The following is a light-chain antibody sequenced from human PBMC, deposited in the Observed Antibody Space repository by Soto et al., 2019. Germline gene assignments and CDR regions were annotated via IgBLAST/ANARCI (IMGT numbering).Light chain of an antibody. CDR3: QSYDSTLSARYV. Sequence: QPVLTQPPSVSGAPGQRVTISCTGSSSNIGAGYDVHWYQQRPGAAPKLLISANINRPSGVPDRFSGSKSGTSASLAITGLQADDEGDYSCQSYDSTLSARYVFGTGTKLTVL. CDR1: SSNIGAGYD. CDR2: ANI. J-gene: IGLJ1*01. V-gene: IGLV1-40*01.